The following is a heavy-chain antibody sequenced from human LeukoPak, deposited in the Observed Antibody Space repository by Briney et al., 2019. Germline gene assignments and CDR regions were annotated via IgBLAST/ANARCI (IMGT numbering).Heavy chain of an antibody. V-gene: IGHV3-30-3*01. CDR3: ARVEGIAARPTYFDY. Sequence: GGSLRLSCAVSGFAFGSEAMSWVRQSPGKGLEWVAVISYDGSNKYYADSVKGRFTISRDNSKNTLYLQMNSLRAEDTAVYYCARVEGIAARPTYFDYWGQGTLVTVSS. CDR2: ISYDGSNK. J-gene: IGHJ4*02. CDR1: GFAFGSEA. D-gene: IGHD6-6*01.